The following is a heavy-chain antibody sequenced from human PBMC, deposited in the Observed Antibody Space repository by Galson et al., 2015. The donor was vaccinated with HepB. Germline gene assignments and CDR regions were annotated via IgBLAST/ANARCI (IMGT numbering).Heavy chain of an antibody. CDR2: ISYDGTQK. D-gene: IGHD3/OR15-3a*01. CDR1: GFRFGLYG. CDR3: AKGDKLGWSTHDAFHV. Sequence: SLRLSCAASGFRFGLYGMDWVRQVPGKGLEWVAVISYDGTQKHYGDSVKGRFIISRDNSKNTLSLEMNSPRPEDTAIYYCAKGDKLGWSTHDAFHVWGPGTMVTVSS. J-gene: IGHJ3*01. V-gene: IGHV3-30*18.